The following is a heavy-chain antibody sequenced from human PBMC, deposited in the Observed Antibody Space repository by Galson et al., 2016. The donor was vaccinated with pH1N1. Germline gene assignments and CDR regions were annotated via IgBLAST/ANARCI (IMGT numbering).Heavy chain of an antibody. Sequence: SPRLSCAASGFTFSDYYMSWIRQAPGKGLEWVSNISSSGSTIYYADSVKGRFTISRDNAKNSLYLQMNSLRAEDTAVYYCARDPPYCSGGSCPLGHWFEPWGQGTLVTVSS. CDR1: GFTFSDYY. CDR2: ISSSGSTI. D-gene: IGHD2-15*01. CDR3: ARDPPYCSGGSCPLGHWFEP. J-gene: IGHJ5*02. V-gene: IGHV3-11*01.